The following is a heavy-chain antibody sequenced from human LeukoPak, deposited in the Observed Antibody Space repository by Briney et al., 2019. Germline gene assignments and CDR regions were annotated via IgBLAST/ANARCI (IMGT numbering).Heavy chain of an antibody. V-gene: IGHV4-61*02. CDR1: GASISSDTYF. CDR3: AKGAGPPWFDP. Sequence: PSETLSLTCTVSGASISSDTYFWSWIRQPPGKGLEWIGRISSTGRTDYNPSLTSRVTISVDTSKNQLSMKLSSVTAADTAVYYCAKGAGPPWFDPWGQGTLVTVSS. J-gene: IGHJ5*02. D-gene: IGHD6-19*01. CDR2: ISSTGRT.